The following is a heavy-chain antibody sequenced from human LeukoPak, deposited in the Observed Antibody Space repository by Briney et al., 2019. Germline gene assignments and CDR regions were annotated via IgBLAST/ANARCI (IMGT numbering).Heavy chain of an antibody. D-gene: IGHD6-13*01. J-gene: IGHJ4*02. V-gene: IGHV3-9*01. CDR3: ADVRGMTNERPGIAAAGNGNY. CDR1: KFTFEDYA. CDR2: INWSSSQI. Sequence: GGSLRLSCAASKFTFEDYAMHWVRQVSGKGLEWVAGINWSSSQIAYADSVKGRFTISRDNSKNTLYLQMNSLRAEDTAVYYCADVRGMTNERPGIAAAGNGNYWGQGTLVTVSS.